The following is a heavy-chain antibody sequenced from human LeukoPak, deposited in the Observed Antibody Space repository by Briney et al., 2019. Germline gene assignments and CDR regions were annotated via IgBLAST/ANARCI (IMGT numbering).Heavy chain of an antibody. Sequence: ASVKVSCKASGYTFTGYYMHWVRQAPGQGLEWMGRINPNSGGTNYAQKFQGRVTMTRDTSISTAYVELSRLRSDDTAVYYCARGFSRDPYYFDYWGQGTLVTVSS. D-gene: IGHD3-10*01. V-gene: IGHV1-2*06. CDR2: INPNSGGT. CDR1: GYTFTGYY. CDR3: ARGFSRDPYYFDY. J-gene: IGHJ4*02.